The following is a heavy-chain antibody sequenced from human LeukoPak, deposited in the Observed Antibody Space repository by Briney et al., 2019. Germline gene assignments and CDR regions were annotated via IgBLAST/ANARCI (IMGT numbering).Heavy chain of an antibody. V-gene: IGHV3-23*01. CDR2: ISGIGGNT. Sequence: GGSLRLSCAASGFTFSSYAMSWVRQAPGKGLEWVSGISGIGGNTYYSDYVKVRLTNSRDNSKNTLYLQMNSLRAEDTAVYYCAKYLSEKGPRYGLDVWGQGTTVTVSS. J-gene: IGHJ6*02. CDR3: AKYLSEKGPRYGLDV. CDR1: GFTFSSYA.